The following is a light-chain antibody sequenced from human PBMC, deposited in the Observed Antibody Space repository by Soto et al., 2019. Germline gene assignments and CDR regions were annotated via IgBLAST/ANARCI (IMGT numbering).Light chain of an antibody. CDR2: QDI. V-gene: IGLV3-1*01. CDR1: KLGDKY. CDR3: HVWDSSTVV. J-gene: IGLJ2*01. Sequence: SYELTQPPSVSVSPGQTAIITCSGDKLGDKYVSWYQQRPGQSPVLVIYQDIKRPSGIPERFSGSNSGNTATLTISRTQPKDEADYYCHVWDSSTVVFGGGTKLTVL.